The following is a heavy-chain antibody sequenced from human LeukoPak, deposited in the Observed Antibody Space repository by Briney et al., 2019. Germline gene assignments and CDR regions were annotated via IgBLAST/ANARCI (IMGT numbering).Heavy chain of an antibody. Sequence: PSETLSLTCTVSGGSISSSSYYWGWIRQPPGKGLEWIGSIYYSGSTYYNPSLKSRVAISVDTSKNQFSLKLISVPAADTAVYYCASLSYYNSYMDVWGKGTTVTVSS. CDR3: ASLSYYNSYMDV. CDR2: IYYSGST. CDR1: GGSISSSSYY. V-gene: IGHV4-39*01. D-gene: IGHD2/OR15-2a*01. J-gene: IGHJ6*03.